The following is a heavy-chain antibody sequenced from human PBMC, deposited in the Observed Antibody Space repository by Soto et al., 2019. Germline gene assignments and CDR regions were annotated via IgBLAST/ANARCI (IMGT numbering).Heavy chain of an antibody. J-gene: IGHJ4*02. CDR1: GFTLSSYW. V-gene: IGHV3-74*01. CDR3: ARLTYCSGGSCYSGDYYFDY. CDR2: INSDGSTT. D-gene: IGHD2-15*01. Sequence: PGGSLRLSCAASGFTLSSYWMHWVRQAPGKGLVWVSRINSDGSTTSYADSVKGRFTISRDNAKNTLDLQMNSLRAEDTAVYYCARLTYCSGGSCYSGDYYFDYWGQGTLVTVSS.